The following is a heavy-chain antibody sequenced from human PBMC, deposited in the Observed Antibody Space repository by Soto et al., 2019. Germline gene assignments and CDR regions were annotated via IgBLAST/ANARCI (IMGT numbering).Heavy chain of an antibody. J-gene: IGHJ4*02. D-gene: IGHD2-15*01. CDR3: AKDLFGDRDGSCYSGGSDH. CDR2: LSASGATT. Sequence: PGGSLRLSCVASGFNFTTYAMSWVRQAPGKGLQWVAALSASGATTYYADSVKGRFTISRDNSKNTLYLQVTSLRADDTALYYSAKDLFGDRDGSCYSGGSDHWGQGTQVTVSS. CDR1: GFNFTTYA. V-gene: IGHV3-23*01.